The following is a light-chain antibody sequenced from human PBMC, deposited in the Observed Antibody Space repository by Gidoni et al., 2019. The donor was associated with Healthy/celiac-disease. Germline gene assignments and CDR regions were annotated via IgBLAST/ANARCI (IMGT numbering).Light chain of an antibody. CDR2: DAS. CDR3: QQRSNWPPGHT. J-gene: IGKJ2*01. Sequence: EIVLTQSPATLSLSPGARATLSCRASQSVSSYLAWYQQKPGQAPRLLIYDASSGSGTDFTLTISSLEPEDFAVYYCQQRSNWPPGHTFGQGTKLEIK. CDR1: QSVSSY. V-gene: IGKV3-11*01.